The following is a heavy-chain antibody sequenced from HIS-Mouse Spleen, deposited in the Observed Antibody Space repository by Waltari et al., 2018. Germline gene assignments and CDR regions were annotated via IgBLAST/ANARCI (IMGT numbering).Heavy chain of an antibody. Sequence: KPSETLSLTCTVPGGPISSYYWSWIRQPPGKGLEWIGYIYYSGSTNYNPSLKSRVTISVDTSKNQFSLKLSSVTAADTAVYYCARGGLLAATYYFDYWGQGTLVTVSS. CDR3: ARGGLLAATYYFDY. CDR1: GGPISSYY. J-gene: IGHJ4*02. CDR2: IYYSGST. D-gene: IGHD2-15*01. V-gene: IGHV4-59*08.